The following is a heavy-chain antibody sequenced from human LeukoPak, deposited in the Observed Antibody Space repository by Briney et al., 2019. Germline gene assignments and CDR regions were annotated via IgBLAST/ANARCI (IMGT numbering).Heavy chain of an antibody. V-gene: IGHV3-23*01. CDR3: AKRGCSGTSCYAGYYYMDV. CDR2: ISGSGGHT. Sequence: PGGSLRLSCAASGFTFSRYAMTWVRQSPGQGLEWVASISGSGGHTFYADSVKGRFTIARDNSKKTLSLQMNSLRAEDTAVYYCAKRGCSGTSCYAGYYYMDVWGKGTTVTISS. CDR1: GFTFSRYA. J-gene: IGHJ6*03. D-gene: IGHD2-2*01.